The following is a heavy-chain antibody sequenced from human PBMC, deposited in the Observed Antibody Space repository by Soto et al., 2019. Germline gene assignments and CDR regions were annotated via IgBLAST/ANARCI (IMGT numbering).Heavy chain of an antibody. V-gene: IGHV4-59*08. D-gene: IGHD3-9*01. Sequence: QVQLQESGPGLVRPSETLSLTCTVSGGSISNFYWSWIRQPPGKGLEWIGYVYYTGSTSYNPSLKRRVTFSADSSRGQFSLRLNSVTAAETAVYYCARTVLGPDLLADSFVDYYYYMDVWGQGTTVTVSS. J-gene: IGHJ6*03. CDR3: ARTVLGPDLLADSFVDYYYYMDV. CDR1: GGSISNFY. CDR2: VYYTGST.